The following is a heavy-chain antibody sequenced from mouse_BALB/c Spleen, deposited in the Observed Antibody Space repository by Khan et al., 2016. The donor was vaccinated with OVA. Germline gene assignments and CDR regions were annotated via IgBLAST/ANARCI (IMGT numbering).Heavy chain of an antibody. Sequence: QIQLVQSGPELKKPAETVRISCKASGYTFTTVGMQWVQKMPGKGLKWIGWINTHSGVPKYAEDFKGRFAFSLETSASPAYLQIRTLKNEDTATYCGARSYRYYWYFDVWGAGTTVTVSS. V-gene: IGHV9-4*02. CDR1: GYTFTTVG. CDR2: INTHSGVP. D-gene: IGHD2-14*01. J-gene: IGHJ1*01. CDR3: ARSYRYYWYFDV.